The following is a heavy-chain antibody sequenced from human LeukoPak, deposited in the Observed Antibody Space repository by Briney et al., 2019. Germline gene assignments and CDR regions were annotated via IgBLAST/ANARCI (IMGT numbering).Heavy chain of an antibody. Sequence: GASLKISCKGSGYSFTSYWIGWVRQMPGKGLEWMGIIYPGDSDTRYSPSFQGQVTISADKSISTAYLQWSSLKASDTAMYYCARQKGCSGGSCDYYYYYMDVWGKGTTVTVSS. CDR2: IYPGDSDT. D-gene: IGHD2-15*01. CDR3: ARQKGCSGGSCDYYYYYMDV. CDR1: GYSFTSYW. V-gene: IGHV5-51*01. J-gene: IGHJ6*03.